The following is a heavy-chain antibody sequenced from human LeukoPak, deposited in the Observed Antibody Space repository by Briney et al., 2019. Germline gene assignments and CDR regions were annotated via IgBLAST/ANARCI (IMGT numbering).Heavy chain of an antibody. Sequence: GGSLGLSCATSGFTFSSYAMSWVRQAPGKGLEWVSAISNSGDSTNYADSVKGRFTISRDISKNTLYLQMNTLRAEDTALYYCAKAMPCTSTICYRFDYWGRGTLVTVSS. D-gene: IGHD2-2*01. V-gene: IGHV3-23*01. CDR3: AKAMPCTSTICYRFDY. J-gene: IGHJ4*02. CDR2: ISNSGDST. CDR1: GFTFSSYA.